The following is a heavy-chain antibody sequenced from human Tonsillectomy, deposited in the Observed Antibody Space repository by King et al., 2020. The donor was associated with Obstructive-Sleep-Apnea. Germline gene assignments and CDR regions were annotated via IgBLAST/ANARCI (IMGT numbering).Heavy chain of an antibody. CDR1: GGSFRDYY. Sequence: VQLQQWGEGLLKPSETLSLTCAVYGGSFRDYYWTGIRQPPGKGLEWIGEINHIGGTNYNPSLKGRVTLSVDTSMNQFSRKLSSVTAADTAVYYCARSIVPTILFDYWGQGTLVTVSS. V-gene: IGHV4-34*01. J-gene: IGHJ4*02. CDR2: INHIGGT. D-gene: IGHD5-12*01. CDR3: ARSIVPTILFDY.